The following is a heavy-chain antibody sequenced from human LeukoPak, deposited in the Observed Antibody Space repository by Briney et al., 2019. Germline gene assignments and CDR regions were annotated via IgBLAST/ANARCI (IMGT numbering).Heavy chain of an antibody. CDR3: ARDFWSGYYRGVDY. V-gene: IGHV4-59*12. CDR1: GGSISSYY. Sequence: PSETLSLTCTVSGGSISSYYWSWIRQPPGKGLEWIGYVYYSGSTNYNPSLKSRVTISVDTSKNQFPLKLSSVTAADTAVYYCARDFWSGYYRGVDYWGQGTLVTVSS. J-gene: IGHJ4*02. CDR2: VYYSGST. D-gene: IGHD3-3*01.